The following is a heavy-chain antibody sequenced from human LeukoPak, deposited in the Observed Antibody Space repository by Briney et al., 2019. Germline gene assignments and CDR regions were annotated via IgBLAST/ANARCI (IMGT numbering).Heavy chain of an antibody. V-gene: IGHV5-51*01. CDR1: EYSFTSYW. D-gene: IGHD6-19*01. J-gene: IGHJ3*02. Sequence: GESLKISCKGSEYSFTSYWIGWVRQMPGKGLDWMGIIYPGDSDTRYSPSFQGQVTISADKSISTAYLQWSSLKASDTAMYYCATAKAVAGPSGAFDIWGQGTMVTVSS. CDR3: ATAKAVAGPSGAFDI. CDR2: IYPGDSDT.